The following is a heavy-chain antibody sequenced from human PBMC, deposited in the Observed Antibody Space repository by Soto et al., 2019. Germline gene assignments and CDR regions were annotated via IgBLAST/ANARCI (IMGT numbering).Heavy chain of an antibody. V-gene: IGHV1-18*01. Sequence: ASVKFSCRASGYTFTNYAITWVLQAPGKGLEWMGWINGYNGNKNYAQKFQGRVTMTTDTSTSKAHMELRSLTSYDTAVYYCSRGTAPTYSDYWGQGTLVTVSS. J-gene: IGHJ4*02. D-gene: IGHD1-1*01. CDR3: SRGTAPTYSDY. CDR1: GYTFTNYA. CDR2: INGYNGNK.